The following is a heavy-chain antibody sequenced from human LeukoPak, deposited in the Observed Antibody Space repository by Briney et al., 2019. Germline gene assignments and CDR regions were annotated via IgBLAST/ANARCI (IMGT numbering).Heavy chain of an antibody. D-gene: IGHD2-8*01. Sequence: ASVKVSCKASGGTFSSYAISWVRQAPGQGLEWMGWISVYNGNADYAQKFKGRVTMTTDTSTTTAYMELRSLRSDDTAVYYCARVGSYCTNDICHDFWGQGTLVTVSS. J-gene: IGHJ4*02. CDR2: ISVYNGNA. CDR1: GGTFSSYA. CDR3: ARVGSYCTNDICHDF. V-gene: IGHV1-18*01.